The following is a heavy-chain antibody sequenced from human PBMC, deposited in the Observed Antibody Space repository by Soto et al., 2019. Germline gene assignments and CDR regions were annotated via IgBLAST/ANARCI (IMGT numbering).Heavy chain of an antibody. CDR3: ARDRWEFQLFYYGLDV. J-gene: IGHJ6*02. Sequence: QVQLVESGGGVVQPGRSLRLSCAASGFTFSNYGMHWVRQAPGKGLEWVAIIWYDGSNDYYVDSVKGRFTISRDNSKNTLSLQMNSLRAEDTAVYYCARDRWEFQLFYYGLDVWGQVTTVTVSS. CDR1: GFTFSNYG. CDR2: IWYDGSND. D-gene: IGHD1-26*01. V-gene: IGHV3-33*01.